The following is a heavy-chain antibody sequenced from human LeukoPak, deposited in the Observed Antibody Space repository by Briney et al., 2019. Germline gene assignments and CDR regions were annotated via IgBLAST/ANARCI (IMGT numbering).Heavy chain of an antibody. D-gene: IGHD2-21*01. CDR1: GFTFSSYG. V-gene: IGHV3-30*18. Sequence: GGSLRLSCAASGFTFSSYGMHWVRQAPGKGLEWVAVISYDGSNKYYADSVKGRFTISRDNSKNTLYLQMNSLREEDTALYFCAKNGGGQCYSHLDSWGQGNLVTVSS. J-gene: IGHJ4*02. CDR2: ISYDGSNK. CDR3: AKNGGGQCYSHLDS.